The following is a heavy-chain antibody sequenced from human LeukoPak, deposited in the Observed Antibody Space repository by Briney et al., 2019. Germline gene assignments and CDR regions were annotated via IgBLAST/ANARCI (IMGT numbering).Heavy chain of an antibody. Sequence: PSETLSLTCTVSGSSISSYYWSWIRQPPGKGLEWIGYIYYSGSTNYNPSLKSRVTISVDTSKNQFSLKLSSVTAADTAVYYCARVKVPLDGDLAKNPDYYYYYGMDVWGQGTTVTVSS. D-gene: IGHD4-17*01. V-gene: IGHV4-59*08. J-gene: IGHJ6*02. CDR2: IYYSGST. CDR1: GSSISSYY. CDR3: ARVKVPLDGDLAKNPDYYYYYGMDV.